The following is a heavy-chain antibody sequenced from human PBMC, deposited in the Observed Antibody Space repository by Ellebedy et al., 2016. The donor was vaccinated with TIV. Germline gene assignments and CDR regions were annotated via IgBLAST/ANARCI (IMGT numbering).Heavy chain of an antibody. J-gene: IGHJ5*02. CDR3: ARDRYSSSSSRANWFDP. Sequence: ASVKVSCKVSGYTLTELSMHWVRQAPGKGLEWMGGFDPEDGETIYAQKFQGRVTMTEDTSTDTAYMEMSGLRSEDTAVYYCARDRYSSSSSRANWFDPWGQGTLVTVSS. D-gene: IGHD6-6*01. CDR1: GYTLTELS. CDR2: FDPEDGET. V-gene: IGHV1-24*01.